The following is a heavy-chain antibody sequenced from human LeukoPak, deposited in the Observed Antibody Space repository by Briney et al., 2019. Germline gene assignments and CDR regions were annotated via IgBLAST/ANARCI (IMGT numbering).Heavy chain of an antibody. CDR2: IYDSGST. CDR3: ARCYYDNNGVSDAFDI. D-gene: IGHD3-22*01. CDR1: GGSVSSHF. J-gene: IGHJ3*02. V-gene: IGHV4-59*02. Sequence: PSETLPLTCTVSGGSVSSHFWSWIRQPPGKGLEWIGYIYDSGSTNYNPSLKSRVTMSVDMSKNQFSLKVRSVTAADTAVYYCARCYYDNNGVSDAFDIWGQGIMVTVSS.